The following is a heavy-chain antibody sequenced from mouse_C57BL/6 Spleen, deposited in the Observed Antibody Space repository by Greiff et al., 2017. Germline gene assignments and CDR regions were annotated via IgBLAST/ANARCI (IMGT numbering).Heavy chain of an antibody. CDR3: TRGGCITAVDYFDY. Sequence: QVQLQQSGAELVRPGASVTLSCKASGYTFTDYEMHWVKQTPVNGLEWIGAIDPETGGTAYNQKFKGKAILTADKSSSTAYMELRSLTSEDSAFXYRTRGGCITAVDYFDYWGQGTTLTVSS. D-gene: IGHD1-1*01. J-gene: IGHJ2*01. CDR1: GYTFTDYE. V-gene: IGHV1-15*01. CDR2: IDPETGGT.